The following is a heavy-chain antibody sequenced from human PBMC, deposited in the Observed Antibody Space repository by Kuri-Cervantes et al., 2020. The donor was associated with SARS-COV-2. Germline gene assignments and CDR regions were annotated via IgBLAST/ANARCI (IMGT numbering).Heavy chain of an antibody. CDR3: ARYGVYANGMDV. CDR1: GFTFSSYG. V-gene: IGHV3-30*03. CDR2: ISYDGSNK. D-gene: IGHD2-8*01. Sequence: GESLKISCAASGFTFSSYGMHWVRQAPGKGLEWVAVISYDGSNKYYADSVKGRFTISRDNSKNTLYLQMNSLRAEDPAVYYCARYGVYANGMDVWGQGTTVTVSS. J-gene: IGHJ6*02.